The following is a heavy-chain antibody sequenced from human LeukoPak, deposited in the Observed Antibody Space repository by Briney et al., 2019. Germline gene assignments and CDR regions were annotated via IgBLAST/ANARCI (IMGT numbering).Heavy chain of an antibody. J-gene: IGHJ6*03. CDR3: ARLVGVGAPAYYYYYMDV. CDR1: GDSISSYY. D-gene: IGHD2-15*01. Sequence: SETLSLTCTVSGDSISSYYCSWIRQPPGKGLEWIGYIYYSGSTSYNPSLKHRVTISLDTSNNQFSLKLRSVTAADTAVYYCARLVGVGAPAYYYYYMDVCGKGTTVTISS. CDR2: IYYSGST. V-gene: IGHV4-59*12.